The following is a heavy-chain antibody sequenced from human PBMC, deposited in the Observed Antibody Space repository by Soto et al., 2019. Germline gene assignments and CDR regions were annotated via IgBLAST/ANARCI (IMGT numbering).Heavy chain of an antibody. D-gene: IGHD2-15*01. J-gene: IGHJ3*02. CDR3: AKDRGRDIVVVVAATLYFAFDI. CDR1: GFTFSSYA. Sequence: PGGSLRLSCAASGFTFSSYAMSWVRQVPGKGLEWVSAISGSGGSTYYADSVKGRFTISRDNSKNTLYLQMNSLRAEDTAVYYCAKDRGRDIVVVVAATLYFAFDIWGQGTMVTVSS. V-gene: IGHV3-23*01. CDR2: ISGSGGST.